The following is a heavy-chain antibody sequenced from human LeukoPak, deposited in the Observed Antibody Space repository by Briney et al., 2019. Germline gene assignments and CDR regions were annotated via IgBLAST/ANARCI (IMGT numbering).Heavy chain of an antibody. Sequence: PGGSLRLSCAASGFTFGSHAMSWVRQAPGKGLEWVSSISSSSSYIYYADSVRGRFTISRDNAKNSLYLQMNSLRAEDTAVYYCARPDEQQLVRDAFDIWGQGTMVTVSS. CDR2: ISSSSSYI. D-gene: IGHD6-13*01. CDR3: ARPDEQQLVRDAFDI. CDR1: GFTFGSHA. J-gene: IGHJ3*02. V-gene: IGHV3-21*01.